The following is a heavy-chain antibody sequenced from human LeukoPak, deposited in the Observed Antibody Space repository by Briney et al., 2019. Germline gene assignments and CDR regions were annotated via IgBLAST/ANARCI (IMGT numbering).Heavy chain of an antibody. J-gene: IGHJ3*02. Sequence: SETLSLTCTVSGGSISTYHWSWIRQPPGKGLEWIGHIYYSGSTDYNPSLKSRVTISVDTSKNQFSLRLSTVTAADTAIYYCARDPYNNGVDAFDIWGQGTMVTVSS. V-gene: IGHV4-59*01. CDR3: ARDPYNNGVDAFDI. CDR2: IYYSGST. D-gene: IGHD6-19*01. CDR1: GGSISTYH.